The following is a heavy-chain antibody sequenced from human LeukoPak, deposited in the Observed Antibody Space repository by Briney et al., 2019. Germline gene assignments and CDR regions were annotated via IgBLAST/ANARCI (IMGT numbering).Heavy chain of an antibody. CDR1: GFRFSGYT. V-gene: IGHV3-66*01. CDR2: IYSGGST. CDR3: ARGRDGYNAFDI. J-gene: IGHJ3*02. Sequence: GGSLRLSCAASGFRFSGYTMNWVRQAPGKGLEWVSVIYSGGSTYYADSVKGRFTISRDNSKNTLYLQMNSLRAEDTAVYYCARGRDGYNAFDIWGQGTMVTVSS. D-gene: IGHD5-24*01.